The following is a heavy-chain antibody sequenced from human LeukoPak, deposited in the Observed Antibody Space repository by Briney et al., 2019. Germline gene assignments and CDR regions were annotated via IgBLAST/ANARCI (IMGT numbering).Heavy chain of an antibody. Sequence: SETLSLTCTVSGGSINNYYWSWIRQPAGKGLEWIGRIYTSGSTNYNPSLKSRVTLSLDTSKNQFSLKLTSVTAADTAVYYCARDPDVAAAGGSGMDVWGQGTTVTVSS. CDR1: GGSINNYY. CDR2: IYTSGST. J-gene: IGHJ6*02. D-gene: IGHD6-13*01. V-gene: IGHV4-4*07. CDR3: ARDPDVAAAGGSGMDV.